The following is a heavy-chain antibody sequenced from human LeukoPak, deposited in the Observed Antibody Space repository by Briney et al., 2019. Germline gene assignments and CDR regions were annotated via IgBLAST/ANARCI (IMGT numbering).Heavy chain of an antibody. CDR1: GGSISSSSYY. J-gene: IGHJ4*02. Sequence: SETLSLTCTVSGGSISSSSYYWGWIRQPPGKGLEWIGSIYYSGSTYYNPSLKSRVTISVDTSKNQFSLKLSSVTAADTAVYYCARDGYSYGPKHDYWGQGTLVTVSS. V-gene: IGHV4-39*07. D-gene: IGHD5-18*01. CDR2: IYYSGST. CDR3: ARDGYSYGPKHDY.